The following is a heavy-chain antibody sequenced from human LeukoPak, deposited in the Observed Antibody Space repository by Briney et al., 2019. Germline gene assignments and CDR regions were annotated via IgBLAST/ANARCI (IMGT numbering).Heavy chain of an antibody. CDR3: ARHPFATPFDY. Sequence: SETLSLTCTVSGGSISSSSYYWGWIRQPPGKGLEWIGSIYYSGSTYYNPSLKSRVTISVDTSKNQFPLKLSSVTAADTAVYYCARHPFATPFDYWGPGTLVTVSS. J-gene: IGHJ4*02. CDR1: GGSISSSSYY. D-gene: IGHD2-15*01. V-gene: IGHV4-39*01. CDR2: IYYSGST.